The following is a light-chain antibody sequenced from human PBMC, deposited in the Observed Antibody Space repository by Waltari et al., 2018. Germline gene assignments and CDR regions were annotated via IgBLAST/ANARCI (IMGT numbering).Light chain of an antibody. V-gene: IGKV4-1*01. CDR3: QQYYTTPPYT. CDR1: RNILYSSNNKNH. J-gene: IGKJ2*01. CDR2: WAS. Sequence: DIVMTQSPDSLTASLGARATNNCKSSRNILYSSNNKNHLAWYQQKPGQPPKLLIYWASTRESGVPDRFSGSGSGTDFTLTISSLQPEDVAVYYCQQYYTTPPYTFGQGTKLEIK.